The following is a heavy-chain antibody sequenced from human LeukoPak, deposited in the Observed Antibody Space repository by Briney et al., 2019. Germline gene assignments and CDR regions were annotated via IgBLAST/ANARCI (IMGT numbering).Heavy chain of an antibody. V-gene: IGHV3-66*01. Sequence: PGGSLRLSCAASGFTVSSNYMSWVRQAPGKGLEWVSVIYSGGSTYYVDSVKGRFTISRDNSKNTLYLQMNSLRAEDTAVYYCARETPDGGNSHWGQGTLVTVSS. J-gene: IGHJ4*02. CDR3: ARETPDGGNSH. D-gene: IGHD4-23*01. CDR1: GFTVSSNY. CDR2: IYSGGST.